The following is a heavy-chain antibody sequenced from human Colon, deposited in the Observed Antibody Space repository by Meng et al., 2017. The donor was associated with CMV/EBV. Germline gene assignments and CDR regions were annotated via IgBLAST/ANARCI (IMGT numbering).Heavy chain of an antibody. D-gene: IGHD2-2*01. CDR3: ARRYCSSTSCTIDY. V-gene: IGHV3-48*03. Sequence: GGSLRLSCAASGFTFRSYEMNWVRQAPGKGLEWVSYIGTSATTIYYADSVKGRFTISRDNAKNSLYLQMNSLRGEDTAAYYCARRYCSSTSCTIDYWGQGTLVTVSS. CDR1: GFTFRSYE. CDR2: IGTSATTI. J-gene: IGHJ4*02.